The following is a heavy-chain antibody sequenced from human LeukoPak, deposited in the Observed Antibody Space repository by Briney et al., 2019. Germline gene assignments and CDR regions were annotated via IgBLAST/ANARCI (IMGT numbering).Heavy chain of an antibody. Sequence: PSETLSLTCTVSGGPIRTYQWSWIRQPPGKGLEWIGNIHYSGSANYNPSLKSRVTISVDTSKNQFSLKLSSVTAADTAVYYCARDSSKVGASHFDYWGQGTLVTVSS. D-gene: IGHD1-26*01. J-gene: IGHJ4*02. CDR3: ARDSSKVGASHFDY. CDR1: GGPIRTYQ. CDR2: IHYSGSA. V-gene: IGHV4-59*12.